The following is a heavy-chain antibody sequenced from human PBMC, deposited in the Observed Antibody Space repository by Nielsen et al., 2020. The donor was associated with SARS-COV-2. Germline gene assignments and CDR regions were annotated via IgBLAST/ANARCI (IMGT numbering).Heavy chain of an antibody. J-gene: IGHJ4*02. V-gene: IGHV3-21*01. CDR1: GFTFSSYS. CDR2: ISSSSSYI. D-gene: IGHD1-26*01. CDR3: ARRDSGGHFDY. Sequence: GGSLRLSCAASGFTFSSYSMNWVRQAPGKGLEWVSSISSSSSYIYYADSVKGRFTISRDNAKNSLYLQMNSLRAEDTAVYYCARRDSGGHFDYWGQGTLVTVSS.